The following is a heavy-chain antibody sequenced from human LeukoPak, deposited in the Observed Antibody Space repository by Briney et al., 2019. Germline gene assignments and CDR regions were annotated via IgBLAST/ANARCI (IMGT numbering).Heavy chain of an antibody. Sequence: SETLSLTCAVYGGSFSGYYWSWIRQPPGKGLEWIGEINHSGSTNYDPSLKSRVTISVDTSKNQFSLKLSSVTAADTAVYYCARVNTAMSPNDYWGQGTLVTVSS. CDR2: INHSGST. J-gene: IGHJ4*02. V-gene: IGHV4-34*01. CDR1: GGSFSGYY. CDR3: ARVNTAMSPNDY. D-gene: IGHD5-18*01.